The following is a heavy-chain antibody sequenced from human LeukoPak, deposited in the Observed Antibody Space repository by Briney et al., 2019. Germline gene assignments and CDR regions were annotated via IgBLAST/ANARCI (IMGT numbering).Heavy chain of an antibody. Sequence: GGSLRLSCAASGFTFSNYNMHWVRQAPGKGLEWVTFIRHDGSDKNYAGSVKGRFTISRDNSKNTLFLQMNSLRAEDTAIYYCAKDGGGGDCYLDYWGQGALVTVSS. V-gene: IGHV3-30*02. CDR1: GFTFSNYN. CDR2: IRHDGSDK. J-gene: IGHJ4*02. D-gene: IGHD2-21*02. CDR3: AKDGGGGDCYLDY.